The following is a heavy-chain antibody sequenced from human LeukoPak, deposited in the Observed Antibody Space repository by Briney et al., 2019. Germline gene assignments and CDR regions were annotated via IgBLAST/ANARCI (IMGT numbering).Heavy chain of an antibody. CDR1: GPSLSTRGMC. V-gene: IGHV2-70*01. J-gene: IGHJ6*04. CDR2: IDWDDDK. Sequence: SGPARVKATQTLRLACSFSGPSLSTRGMCVSWIRQPPGKALEWLALIDWDDDKYYSTSLKTRLTISKDTSKNQVVLTMTNMDPVDTATYYCARIVSVGSPGGPPPGGHYYYYGMDVWGKGTTVTVSS. CDR3: ARIVSVGSPGGPPPGGHYYYYGMDV. D-gene: IGHD2-15*01.